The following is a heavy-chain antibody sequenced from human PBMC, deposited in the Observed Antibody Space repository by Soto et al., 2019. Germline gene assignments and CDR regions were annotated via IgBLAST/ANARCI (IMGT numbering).Heavy chain of an antibody. CDR2: INYSGNT. D-gene: IGHD1-26*01. V-gene: IGHV4-59*01. CDR1: GGSLSTYF. J-gene: IGHJ4*02. Sequence: SETLSLTCTVSGGSLSTYFWSLIRQPPGKGPEWLGYINYSGNTNYSPSLKNRATMSIDTSKKEFSLKLRSVTAADTAVYYCARDIRSGSYTFDYWGQGTLVTVSS. CDR3: ARDIRSGSYTFDY.